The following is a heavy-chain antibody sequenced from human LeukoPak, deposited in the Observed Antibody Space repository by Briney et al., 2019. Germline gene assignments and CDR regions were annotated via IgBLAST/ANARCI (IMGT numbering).Heavy chain of an antibody. D-gene: IGHD3-3*01. V-gene: IGHV1-3*01. J-gene: IGHJ6*03. CDR1: GYTFTSYA. Sequence: WASVKVSCKASGYTFTSYAMHWVRQAPGQRLEWMGWINAGNGNTKYSQKFQGRVTITRDTSASTAYMELSSLRSEDTAVYYCARDLFSIFGVDETPGYYYYMDVWGKGTTVTVSS. CDR3: ARDLFSIFGVDETPGYYYYMDV. CDR2: INAGNGNT.